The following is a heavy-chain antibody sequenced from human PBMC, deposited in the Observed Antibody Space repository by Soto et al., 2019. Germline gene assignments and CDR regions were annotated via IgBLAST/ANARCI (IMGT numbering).Heavy chain of an antibody. Sequence: PGGSLRLSCAASGFTFSSYSMNWVRQAPGKGLEWVSYISSSSSTIYYADSVKGRFTISRDNAKNSLYLQMNSLTSEDTAVYFCARRDSNSWSFDFWGQGTLVTVSS. V-gene: IGHV3-48*01. CDR3: ARRDSNSWSFDF. CDR2: ISSSSSTI. J-gene: IGHJ4*02. CDR1: GFTFSSYS. D-gene: IGHD6-13*01.